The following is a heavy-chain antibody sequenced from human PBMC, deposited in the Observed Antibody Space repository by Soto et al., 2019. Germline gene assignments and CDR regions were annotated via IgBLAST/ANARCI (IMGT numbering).Heavy chain of an antibody. CDR2: INPAGNVQ. CDR1: GLTFSISW. V-gene: IGHV3-7*01. J-gene: IGHJ3*02. CDR3: ATANTPYAFDM. Sequence: VQLVESGGGLVQPGESLRLSCAASGLTFSISWMTWVRQAPGEGLEWVSNINPAGNVQQYADYVKERFTISRDNAKNSLFLQMRGLRVEDTAVYYCATANTPYAFDMWGQGTMVTVSS.